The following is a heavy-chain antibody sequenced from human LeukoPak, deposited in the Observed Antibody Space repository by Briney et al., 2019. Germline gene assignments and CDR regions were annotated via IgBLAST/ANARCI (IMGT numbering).Heavy chain of an antibody. Sequence: SETLSLTCTVSGGSISSNNFYWGWIRQPAGKGLEWIGSIYFSGSTYYNPSLKSRVTISVDTSKNQFSLKLSSVTAADTAVYYCARGADIDFWSGYYRDYYYYMDVWGKGTTVTVSS. D-gene: IGHD3-3*01. CDR3: ARGADIDFWSGYYRDYYYYMDV. J-gene: IGHJ6*03. CDR1: GGSISSNNFY. CDR2: IYFSGST. V-gene: IGHV4-39*07.